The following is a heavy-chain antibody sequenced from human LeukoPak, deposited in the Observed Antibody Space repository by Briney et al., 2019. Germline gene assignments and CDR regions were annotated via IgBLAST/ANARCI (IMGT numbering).Heavy chain of an antibody. CDR3: ASRGRYFDWLLNY. Sequence: ASVKVSCKASGYTFTSYDIKWVRQATGQGLEWMGWMNLNSGNTGYAQKFQGRVTMTRNTSISTAYMELSSLRSEDTAVYYCASRGRYFDWLLNYWGQGTLVTVSS. CDR1: GYTFTSYD. V-gene: IGHV1-8*01. CDR2: MNLNSGNT. D-gene: IGHD3-9*01. J-gene: IGHJ4*02.